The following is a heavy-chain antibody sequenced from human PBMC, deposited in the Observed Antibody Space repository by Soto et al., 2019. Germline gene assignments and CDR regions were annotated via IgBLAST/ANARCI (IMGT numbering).Heavy chain of an antibody. Sequence: GASVKVSCTASGDTFTSYDINWVRQATGQGLEWMGWMNPNSGNTGYAQKFQGRVTMTRNTSISTAYMELSSLRSEDTAVYYCARGLDSSSSVSYYYMDVWGKGTTVTVSS. J-gene: IGHJ6*03. V-gene: IGHV1-8*01. D-gene: IGHD6-6*01. CDR3: ARGLDSSSSVSYYYMDV. CDR2: MNPNSGNT. CDR1: GDTFTSYD.